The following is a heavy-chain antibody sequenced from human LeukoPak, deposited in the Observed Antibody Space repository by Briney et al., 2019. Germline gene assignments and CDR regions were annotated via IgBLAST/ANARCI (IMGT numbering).Heavy chain of an antibody. J-gene: IGHJ5*02. V-gene: IGHV1-69*05. D-gene: IGHD4-11*01. CDR1: GGTFSSHA. CDR2: IIPIFGTA. Sequence: ASVKVSCKASGGTFSSHAISWVRQAPGQGLEWMGGIIPIFGTANYAQKFQGRVTITTDESTSTAYMELSSLRSEDTAVYYCARVVGDSNPRLRYNWFDPWGQGTLVTVSS. CDR3: ARVVGDSNPRLRYNWFDP.